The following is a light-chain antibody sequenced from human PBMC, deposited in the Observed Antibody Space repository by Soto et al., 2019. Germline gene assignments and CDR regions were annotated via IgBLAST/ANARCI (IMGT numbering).Light chain of an antibody. CDR1: SSNIGAGYD. V-gene: IGLV1-40*01. CDR2: GNS. CDR3: QSYDSSLSSVV. J-gene: IGLJ2*01. Sequence: QSVLTQPPSVSGAPGQRVTISCTGSSSNIGAGYDVHWYQQLPGTAPKLLIYGNSNRPSGVPDRFSGSKSGTSASLASTGLQAEDEADYYCQSYDSSLSSVVFGEGTQLTVL.